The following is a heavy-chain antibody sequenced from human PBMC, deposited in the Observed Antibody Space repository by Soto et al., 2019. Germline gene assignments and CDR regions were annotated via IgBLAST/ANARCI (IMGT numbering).Heavy chain of an antibody. D-gene: IGHD3-3*02. V-gene: IGHV1-2*02. CDR1: GYSFTGYY. Sequence: QVQLVQSGAEVKKSGASVKISCKASGYSFTGYYIHWVRQAPGQGFEWMGEISPNSGGTKYAQKFQGRVTMTRDTSSTTGYMDLSNLSPDDTAVYYCGKGRSGDVGIFYWGQGTLVTVYS. CDR2: ISPNSGGT. J-gene: IGHJ4*02. CDR3: GKGRSGDVGIFY.